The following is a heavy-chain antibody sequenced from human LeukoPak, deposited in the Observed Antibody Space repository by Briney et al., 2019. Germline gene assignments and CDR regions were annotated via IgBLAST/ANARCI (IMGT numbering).Heavy chain of an antibody. V-gene: IGHV4-39*01. J-gene: IGHJ4*01. CDR2: INHSWST. D-gene: IGHD4-17*01. CDR1: GGSITSSPYH. CDR3: ARAPGTTFDY. Sequence: SETLSLTCTVSGGSITSSPYHWAWIRQSPGKGLEWIVSINHSWSTYYNPSLKSRVTISVDTSKNQFSLKLTSVTAADTAVYYCARAPGTTFDYWGHGNMVTVSS.